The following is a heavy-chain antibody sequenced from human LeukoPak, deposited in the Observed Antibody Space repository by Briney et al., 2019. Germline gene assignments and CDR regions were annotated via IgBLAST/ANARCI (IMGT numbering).Heavy chain of an antibody. CDR2: IYSGGST. CDR3: ARAGLGATRGGWRAFDI. V-gene: IGHV3-53*01. Sequence: ETLSLTCTVSGYSISSGYYWGWIRQPPGKGLEWVSFIYSGGSTHYSDSVKGRFTISRDNSKNTLYLQMNSLRAEDTAVYYCARAGLGATRGGWRAFDIWGQGTMVTVSS. D-gene: IGHD1-26*01. CDR1: GYSISSGYY. J-gene: IGHJ3*02.